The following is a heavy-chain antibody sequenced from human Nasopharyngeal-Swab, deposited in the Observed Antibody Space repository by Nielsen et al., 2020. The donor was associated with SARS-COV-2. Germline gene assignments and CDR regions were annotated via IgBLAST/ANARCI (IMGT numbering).Heavy chain of an antibody. D-gene: IGHD5-12*01. V-gene: IGHV3-11*01. J-gene: IGHJ4*02. CDR2: ISDSGGTV. CDR1: RFVFSDYY. CDR3: VRDRGDDHYIVPHYYFDH. Sequence: GGSLRLSCAASRFVFSDYYMSWVRQAPGKGLEWVSHISDSGGTVYYADSVKGRFTVSRDNAKNSLFLHMNSLRVEDTAVYYCVRDRGDDHYIVPHYYFDHWGQGTLVTVSS.